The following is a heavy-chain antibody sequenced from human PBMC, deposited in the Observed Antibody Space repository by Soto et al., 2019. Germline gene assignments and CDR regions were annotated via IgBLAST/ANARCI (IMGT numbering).Heavy chain of an antibody. Sequence: SETLSLTCTVSGGSISSSSYYWGWIRQPPGKGLEWIGSIYYSGSTYYNPSLKSRVTISVNTSKNQFSLKLSSVTAADTAVYYCARHEGKVVVAATRMSHGFDPWGQGTLVTVSS. J-gene: IGHJ5*02. CDR2: IYYSGST. CDR1: GGSISSSSYY. D-gene: IGHD2-15*01. V-gene: IGHV4-39*01. CDR3: ARHEGKVVVAATRMSHGFDP.